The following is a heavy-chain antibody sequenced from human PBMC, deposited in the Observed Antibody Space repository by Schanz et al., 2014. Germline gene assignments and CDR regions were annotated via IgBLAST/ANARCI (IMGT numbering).Heavy chain of an antibody. CDR3: AREMGRRFFDYNYGMDV. Sequence: QVQLQESGPGLVKPSETLSLTCTVSGGSISSYYWSWIRQPPGKGLEWIGEINPNEGIHHNPSLKSRVAISVATSKTQFTLKMSARTAADTATYYCAREMGRRFFDYNYGMDVWGQGTSVTVS. CDR2: INPNEGI. J-gene: IGHJ6*02. CDR1: GGSISSYY. D-gene: IGHD3-3*01. V-gene: IGHV4-4*07.